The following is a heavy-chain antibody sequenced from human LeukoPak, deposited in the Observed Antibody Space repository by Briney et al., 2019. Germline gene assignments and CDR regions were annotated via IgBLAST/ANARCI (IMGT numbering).Heavy chain of an antibody. D-gene: IGHD1-1*01. CDR3: AIVSGTMERQRDLEY. CDR1: GFTFASYC. J-gene: IGHJ4*02. V-gene: IGHV3-21*01. CDR2: ISGDSTYI. Sequence: GGSLRLSCAASGFTFASYCMNWVRQAPGKGLEWVSSISGDSTYIYNAGSVKGRFTISRDNAQASLYLQMISLRADDTAVYYCAIVSGTMERQRDLEYWGQGTLVIVSS.